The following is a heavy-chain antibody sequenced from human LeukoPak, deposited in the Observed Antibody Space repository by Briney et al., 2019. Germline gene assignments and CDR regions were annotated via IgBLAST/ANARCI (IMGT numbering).Heavy chain of an antibody. J-gene: IGHJ5*02. CDR3: ARRLTQYDCFDP. CDR1: GDSVSSNSVT. V-gene: IGHV6-1*01. CDR2: TYYRSTWYN. D-gene: IGHD2-2*01. Sequence: SQTLSLTCAISGDSVSSNSVTWNWIRQSPSRGLEWLGRTYYRSTWYNDYAVSVRGRITVNPDTSKNQFSLHLNSVTPEDTAVYYCARRLTQYDCFDPWGQGILDTVSS.